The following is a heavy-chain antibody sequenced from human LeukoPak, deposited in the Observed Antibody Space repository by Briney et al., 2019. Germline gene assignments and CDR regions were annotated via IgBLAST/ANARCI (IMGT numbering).Heavy chain of an antibody. CDR2: ISYDGSNK. J-gene: IGHJ4*02. D-gene: IGHD3-3*01. Sequence: GGSLRLSCAASGFTVGYNYMTWVRQAPGKGLEWVAVISYDGSNKYYADSVKGRFTISRDNSKNTLYLQMNSLRAEDTAVYYCARKWWPVEWLHPVFDYWGQGTLVTVSS. CDR3: ARKWWPVEWLHPVFDY. V-gene: IGHV3-30-3*01. CDR1: GFTVGYNY.